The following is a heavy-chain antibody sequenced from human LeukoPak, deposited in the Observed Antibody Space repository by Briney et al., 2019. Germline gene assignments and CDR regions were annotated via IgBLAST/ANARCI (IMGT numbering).Heavy chain of an antibody. CDR3: ARETGYSSSRYYYYGMDV. CDR2: IGTAGDT. J-gene: IGHJ6*02. D-gene: IGHD6-13*01. Sequence: AGGSLRLSCAASGFTFSSCDMHWVRQATGKGLEWVSAIGTAGDTYYPGSVKGRFTISRENAKNSLYLQMNSLRAGDTAVYYCARETGYSSSRYYYYGMDVWGQGTTVTVSS. CDR1: GFTFSSCD. V-gene: IGHV3-13*01.